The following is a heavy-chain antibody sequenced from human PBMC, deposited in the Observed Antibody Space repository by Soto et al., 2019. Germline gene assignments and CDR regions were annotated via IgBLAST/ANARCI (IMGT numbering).Heavy chain of an antibody. V-gene: IGHV3-7*04. CDR2: INLDGSET. CDR1: GFTFSSHW. D-gene: IGHD1-1*01. CDR3: ARGILTGLDYFDC. Sequence: EVHLVESGGGLVQPGGSLRLSCAASGFTFSSHWMTWVRQTPGKGLEWVANINLDGSETYYVDSVTGRFTISRDNAKDSLYLQMSSLRAEDTAVYFCARGILTGLDYFDCRGQGTLVIVSS. J-gene: IGHJ4*02.